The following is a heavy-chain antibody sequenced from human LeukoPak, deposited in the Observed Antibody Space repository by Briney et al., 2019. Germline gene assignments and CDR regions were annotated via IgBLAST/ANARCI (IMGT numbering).Heavy chain of an antibody. CDR2: ISGYNGDT. Sequence: GTSVKVSCKTSGYTFTRHGVAWVRQAPGQGLGWMGWISGYNGDTNYAQEFQGRVTMTTDTSTNTAYMELRSLTSDDTAVYYCARELRRDNYWGQGTLVTVSS. CDR1: GYTFTRHG. V-gene: IGHV1-18*01. J-gene: IGHJ4*02. D-gene: IGHD2-15*01. CDR3: ARELRRDNY.